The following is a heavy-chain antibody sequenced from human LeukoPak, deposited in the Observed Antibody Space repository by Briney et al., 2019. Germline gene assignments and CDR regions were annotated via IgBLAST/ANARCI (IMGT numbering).Heavy chain of an antibody. CDR2: IDPSDSYT. V-gene: IGHV5-10-1*01. Sequence: GESLKISCKGSGYSFTNYWISWARQMPGKGLEWMRRIDPSDSYTYYSPSFQGHVTISADKSISTAYLQWSSLRASDTAMYYCARQYYYVSGSYYNNWFDPWGQGTLVTVSS. CDR3: ARQYYYVSGSYYNNWFDP. CDR1: GYSFTNYW. D-gene: IGHD3-10*01. J-gene: IGHJ5*02.